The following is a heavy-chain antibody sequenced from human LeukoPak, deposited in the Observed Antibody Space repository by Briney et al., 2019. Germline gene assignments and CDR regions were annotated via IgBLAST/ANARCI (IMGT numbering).Heavy chain of an antibody. V-gene: IGHV3-21*01. D-gene: IGHD4-17*01. J-gene: IGHJ4*02. CDR3: ARDRFYGDYTLTFDY. CDR2: ISSSSSYI. Sequence: GGSLRLSCAASGFTFSSYSMNWVRQAPGKGLEWVSSISSSSSYIYYADSVKGRFTISRDNAKNSLYLQMNSLRAEDTAVYYCARDRFYGDYTLTFDYGGQETLVTVSS. CDR1: GFTFSSYS.